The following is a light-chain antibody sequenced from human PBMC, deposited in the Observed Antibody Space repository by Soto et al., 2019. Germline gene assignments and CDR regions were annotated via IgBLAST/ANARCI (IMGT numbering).Light chain of an antibody. Sequence: EIVMTQSPATLSVSPGERATLSCRASQRVSSNLAWYQQKPGQAPRLLIYGASTRATDIPAKFSGSGSGTEFSLTISSLQSADFALYYCQQYNDWPLTFGGGTKVEIK. V-gene: IGKV3-15*01. CDR1: QRVSSN. CDR3: QQYNDWPLT. CDR2: GAS. J-gene: IGKJ4*01.